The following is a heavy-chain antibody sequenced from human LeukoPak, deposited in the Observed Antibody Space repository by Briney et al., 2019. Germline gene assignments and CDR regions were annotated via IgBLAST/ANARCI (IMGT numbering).Heavy chain of an antibody. D-gene: IGHD2-21*01. Sequence: GGSLRLSCAASGLTFINYAMNWVRQAPGKGLEWVSVISDSGGSTHYADSVKGRFTISRDNAKSTLYLQMNSLRAEDTAVYYCLTIVETDLDAFDIWGQGTKVTVSS. J-gene: IGHJ3*02. V-gene: IGHV3-23*01. CDR2: ISDSGGST. CDR1: GLTFINYA. CDR3: LTIVETDLDAFDI.